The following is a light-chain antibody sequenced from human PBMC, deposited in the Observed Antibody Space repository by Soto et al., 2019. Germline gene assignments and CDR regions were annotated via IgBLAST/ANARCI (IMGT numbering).Light chain of an antibody. CDR1: RTNVDGYDY. Sequence: QSVLTQPSSVSVTPVQSIAISCTGVRTNVDGYDYISCYQQHPGQAPQLIIYDVYNRPSAVSHLFSGSKSGDTASLTISGLQAEDVADYNRTLYTSSPTLDVFGTGTKVTVL. CDR2: DVY. J-gene: IGLJ1*01. CDR3: TLYTSSPTLDV. V-gene: IGLV2-14*03.